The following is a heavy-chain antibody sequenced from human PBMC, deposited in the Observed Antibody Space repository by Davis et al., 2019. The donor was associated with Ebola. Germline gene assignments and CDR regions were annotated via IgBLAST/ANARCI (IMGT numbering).Heavy chain of an antibody. CDR3: ATGHYGSGSYEDYYYYYMDV. CDR2: MNPNSGNT. D-gene: IGHD3-10*01. CDR1: GYTFTSYD. V-gene: IGHV1-8*01. Sequence: ASVKVSCKASGYTFTSYDINWVRQATGQGLEWMGWMNPNSGNTGYAQKFQGRVTMTRNTSISTAYMELSSLRSEDTAVYYCATGHYGSGSYEDYYYYYMDVWGKGTTVTVSS. J-gene: IGHJ6*03.